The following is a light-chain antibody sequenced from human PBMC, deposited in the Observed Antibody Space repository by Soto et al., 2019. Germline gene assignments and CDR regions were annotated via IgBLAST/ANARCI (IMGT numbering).Light chain of an antibody. CDR1: NSNIGSNN. J-gene: IGLJ1*01. CDR2: KIN. CDR3: SSYTNSGV. V-gene: IGLV1-47*01. Sequence: QSVLTQPPSASGTPGQRVTISCAGSNSNIGSNNVYWYQQLPGTAPKLLIYKINQRPSGVPDRFSGSKSGTSASLAVSGLRSEDEADYYCSSYTNSGVFGTGTKLTVL.